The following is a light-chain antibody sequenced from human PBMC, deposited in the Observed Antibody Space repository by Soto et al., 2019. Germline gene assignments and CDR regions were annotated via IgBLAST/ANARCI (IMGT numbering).Light chain of an antibody. Sequence: QSALTQPASVSGSPGQSITISCTGTSSDVGSYNLVSWYQQHPGKAPKLMIYEGSKRPSGVSNRFSGSKSGNTASLTISGLQAEDEADYYCCSYAGSSTSQGVFGGGTKVTVL. CDR2: EGS. CDR1: SSDVGSYNL. J-gene: IGLJ2*01. V-gene: IGLV2-23*01. CDR3: CSYAGSSTSQGV.